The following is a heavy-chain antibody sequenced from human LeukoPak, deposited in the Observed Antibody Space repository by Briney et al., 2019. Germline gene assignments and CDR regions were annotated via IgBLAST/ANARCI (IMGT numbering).Heavy chain of an antibody. J-gene: IGHJ3*02. Sequence: AGGSLRLSCAASGFSFSDSYMSWIRQSPGKGLEWVSHISGSGHITYYADSVRGRFTISRDNAKNSLFLQMNSLRAEDTAVYYCARDGKHSGAFDIWGQGTMVTVSS. CDR1: GFSFSDSY. CDR3: ARDGKHSGAFDI. D-gene: IGHD1-26*01. CDR2: ISGSGHIT. V-gene: IGHV3-11*04.